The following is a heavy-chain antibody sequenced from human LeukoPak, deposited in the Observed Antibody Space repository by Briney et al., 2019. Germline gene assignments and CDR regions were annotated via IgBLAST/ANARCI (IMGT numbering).Heavy chain of an antibody. V-gene: IGHV4-59*01. J-gene: IGHJ4*02. D-gene: IGHD3-10*01. Sequence: SETLSLTCTVSGGSIRSYYWSWIRQPPGKGLEWIGYIYYSGSTNYNPSLKSRVTISADTSKNQFSLKLSSVTAADTAVYYCAREGPYGFVDYWGQGTLVTVSS. CDR2: IYYSGST. CDR1: GGSIRSYY. CDR3: AREGPYGFVDY.